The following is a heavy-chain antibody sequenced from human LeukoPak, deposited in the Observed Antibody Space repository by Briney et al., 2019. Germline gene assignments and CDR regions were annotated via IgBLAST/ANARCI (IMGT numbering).Heavy chain of an antibody. D-gene: IGHD2-21*02. CDR2: ISYDGSKE. Sequence: PGRSLRLSCAGSGFTFNSYGMHWVRQAPGKGLEWVAVISYDGSKEDYADSVKGRLTISRDNSKNTVNLQMNSLRAEDTAVYYCAKDYEAYCGGDCSSFSDYWGQGTLVTVSS. CDR1: GFTFNSYG. CDR3: AKDYEAYCGGDCSSFSDY. J-gene: IGHJ4*02. V-gene: IGHV3-30*18.